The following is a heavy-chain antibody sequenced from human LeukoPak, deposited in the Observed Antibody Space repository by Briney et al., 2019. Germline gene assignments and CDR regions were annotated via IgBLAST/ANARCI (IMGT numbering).Heavy chain of an antibody. J-gene: IGHJ2*01. CDR2: ISWNSGSI. CDR3: AKDISTVVTRGYFDL. D-gene: IGHD4-23*01. V-gene: IGHV3-9*03. CDR1: GFTFDDYA. Sequence: GGSLRLSCAASGFTFDDYAMHWARQAPGKGLEWVSGISWNSGSIGYADSVKGRFTISRDNAKNSLYLQMNSLRAEDMALYYCAKDISTVVTRGYFDLWGRGTLVTVSS.